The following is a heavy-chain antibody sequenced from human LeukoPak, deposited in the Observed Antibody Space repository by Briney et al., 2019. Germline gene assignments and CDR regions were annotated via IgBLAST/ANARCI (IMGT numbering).Heavy chain of an antibody. D-gene: IGHD5-12*01. CDR1: GFTFDDYA. J-gene: IGHJ5*02. V-gene: IGHV3-9*01. CDR3: ARDPVDAP. CDR2: ITWHSGTI. Sequence: GGSLRLSCAASGFTFDDYAMHWVRQAPGKGLEWVSGITWHSGTIGYADSVKGRFTISRDNAKNSLYLQMNSLRVEDTAVYYCARDPVDAPWGQGTLVTVSS.